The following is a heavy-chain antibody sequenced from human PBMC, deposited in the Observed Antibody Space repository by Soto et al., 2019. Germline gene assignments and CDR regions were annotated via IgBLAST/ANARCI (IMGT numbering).Heavy chain of an antibody. CDR2: ISGSGGST. D-gene: IGHD2-8*01. CDR1: RFTFSSYA. CDR3: AGVTSNIFYGMDV. Sequence: GSLRISCEASRFTFSSYAITWVLQTPVKGLEWVSAISGSGGSTYYGDSVKGRFTISRDNSKNTLYLQMNSLRAEDTALYYCAGVTSNIFYGMDVWGQGTTVTVSS. J-gene: IGHJ6*02. V-gene: IGHV3-23*01.